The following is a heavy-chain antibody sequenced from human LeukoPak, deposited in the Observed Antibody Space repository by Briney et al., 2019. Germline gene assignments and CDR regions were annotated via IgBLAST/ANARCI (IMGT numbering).Heavy chain of an antibody. D-gene: IGHD2-15*01. CDR3: ARSDCSGASCYSDY. J-gene: IGHJ4*02. Sequence: GGSLRLSCAASGFTLSSYSVNWVRQAPGKGLEWVSSISSSSSYIYYADSVKGRLTISRDNAKNSLYLQMNSLRAEDTAVYYCARSDCSGASCYSDYWGQGTLVTVSS. V-gene: IGHV3-21*01. CDR1: GFTLSSYS. CDR2: ISSSSSYI.